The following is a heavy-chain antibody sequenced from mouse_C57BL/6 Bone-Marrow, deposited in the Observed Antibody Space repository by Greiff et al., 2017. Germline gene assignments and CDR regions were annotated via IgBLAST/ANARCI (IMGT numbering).Heavy chain of an antibody. D-gene: IGHD2-5*01. CDR1: GYSFTDYN. J-gene: IGHJ4*01. CDR3: ARTYYSNYYYAMDY. Sequence: EVQLQQSGPELVKPGASVKISCKASGYSFTDYNMNWVKQSNGKSLEWIGVINHNYGTTSYNQKFKGKATLTVDQSSSTAYMQLNSLTSEDSAVYYCARTYYSNYYYAMDYWGQGTSVTVSS. CDR2: INHNYGTT. V-gene: IGHV1-39*01.